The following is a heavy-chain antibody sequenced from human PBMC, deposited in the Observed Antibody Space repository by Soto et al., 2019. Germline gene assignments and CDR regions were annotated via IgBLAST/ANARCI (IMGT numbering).Heavy chain of an antibody. V-gene: IGHV4-59*08. J-gene: IGHJ4*02. D-gene: IGHD3-16*01. CDR1: GGSISSYF. Sequence: SETLSLTCTISGGSISSYFWSWIRQPPGKGLEWIGYVSYSGSTNYNPSLKSRVTISVDTSKNQFSLELTSVTAADTAVYYCARLGIVSGSPEFDYWGQGTLVTVSS. CDR3: ARLGIVSGSPEFDY. CDR2: VSYSGST.